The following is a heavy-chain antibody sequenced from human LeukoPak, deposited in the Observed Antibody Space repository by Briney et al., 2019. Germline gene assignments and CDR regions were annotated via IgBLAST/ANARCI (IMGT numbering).Heavy chain of an antibody. V-gene: IGHV4-39*01. J-gene: IGHJ4*02. CDR3: ARGRSFWSVYYFFDY. D-gene: IGHD3-3*01. CDR2: IYYSGST. CDR1: GGSISSSSYY. Sequence: PSETLSLTCTVSGGSISSSSYYWGWIRQPPGKGLEWIGSIYYSGSTYYNPSLKSRVTISVDTSKNQFSLKLSSVTAADTAVYYCARGRSFWSVYYFFDYWGRETLATVSS.